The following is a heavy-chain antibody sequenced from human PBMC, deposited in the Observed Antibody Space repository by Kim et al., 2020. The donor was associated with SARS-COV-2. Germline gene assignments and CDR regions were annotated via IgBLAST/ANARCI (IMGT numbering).Heavy chain of an antibody. CDR3: AERAGYGSGKSGNWFDP. V-gene: IGHV3-23*01. J-gene: IGHJ5*02. Sequence: GGSLRLSCAASGFTFSSYAMSWVRQAPGKGLEWVSAISGSGGSTYYADSVKGRFTISRDNSKNTLYLQMNSLRAEDTAVYYCAERAGYGSGKSGNWFDPWGQGTLVTVSS. CDR1: GFTFSSYA. CDR2: ISGSGGST. D-gene: IGHD3-10*01.